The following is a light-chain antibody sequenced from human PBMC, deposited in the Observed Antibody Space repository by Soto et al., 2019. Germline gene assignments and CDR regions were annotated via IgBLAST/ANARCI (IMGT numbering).Light chain of an antibody. J-gene: IGLJ3*02. CDR2: EVR. Sequence: QSVLTQPASVSGSAGQSITISCSGTMRDVGAYNLVSWYQQHPGTAPKLIIYEVRNRPSGISSRFSGSRSGNTASLTISGLQAEDEADYYCCAHAGSGTVVFGGGTKLTVL. CDR3: CAHAGSGTVV. CDR1: MRDVGAYNL. V-gene: IGLV2-23*02.